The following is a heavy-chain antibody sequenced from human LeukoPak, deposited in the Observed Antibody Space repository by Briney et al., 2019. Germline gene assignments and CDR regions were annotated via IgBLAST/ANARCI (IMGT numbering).Heavy chain of an antibody. V-gene: IGHV3-11*06. CDR1: GFTFSDYY. D-gene: IGHD3-22*01. CDR3: ARVHSYYYDSSGYQTNY. J-gene: IGHJ4*02. Sequence: NPGGSLRLSCAASGFTFSDYYMSWIRQAPGKGLEWVSSISSSSSYIYYADSVKGRFTISRDNAKNSLYLQMNSLRAEDTAVYYCARVHSYYYDSSGYQTNYWGQGTLVTVSS. CDR2: ISSSSSYI.